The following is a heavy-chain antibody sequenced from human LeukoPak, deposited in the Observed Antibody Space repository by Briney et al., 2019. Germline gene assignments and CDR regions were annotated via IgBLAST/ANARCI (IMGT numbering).Heavy chain of an antibody. Sequence: SETLSLTCAVYGGSFSGYYWSWIRQPPGKGLEWIGEINHSGSTNYNPSLKSRVTISVDTSKNQFSLKLSSVTAADTAVYYCARGLTQYSSSWYSLNRGCWLGYWGQGTLVTVSS. CDR2: INHSGST. CDR3: ARGLTQYSSSWYSLNRGCWLGY. J-gene: IGHJ4*02. CDR1: GGSFSGYY. V-gene: IGHV4-34*01. D-gene: IGHD6-13*01.